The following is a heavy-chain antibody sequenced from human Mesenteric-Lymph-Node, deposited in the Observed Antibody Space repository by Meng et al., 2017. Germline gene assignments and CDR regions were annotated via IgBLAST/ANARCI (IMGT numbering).Heavy chain of an antibody. CDR3: AHSLWFGESTYWFDP. CDR2: IYWNDDK. Sequence: HITLKGSGPTLVKPTQTRTLTCTFSGFSLSTSGVGVGWIRQPPGKALEWLALIYWNDDKRYSPSLKSRLTITKDTSKNQVVLTMTNMDPVDTATYYCAHSLWFGESTYWFDPWGQGTLVTVSS. V-gene: IGHV2-5*01. J-gene: IGHJ5*02. D-gene: IGHD3-10*01. CDR1: GFSLSTSGVG.